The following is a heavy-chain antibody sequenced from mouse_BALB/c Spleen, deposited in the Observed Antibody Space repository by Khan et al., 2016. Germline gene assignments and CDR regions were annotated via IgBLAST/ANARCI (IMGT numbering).Heavy chain of an antibody. CDR1: GATFTGYY. J-gene: IGHJ4*01. D-gene: IGHD1-1*01. CDR2: IYPGNVNA. Sequence: QVQLKQSGPELVKTGASVRISCKASGATFTGYYVHWVKQRPGQGLEWIGWIYPGNVNAKYNEKFKGKATLTADNSSSTAYMQLSSLTSEDSAVYFCARGDYYGQYAMDYWGQGTSVTVTS. V-gene: IGHV1S56*01. CDR3: ARGDYYGQYAMDY.